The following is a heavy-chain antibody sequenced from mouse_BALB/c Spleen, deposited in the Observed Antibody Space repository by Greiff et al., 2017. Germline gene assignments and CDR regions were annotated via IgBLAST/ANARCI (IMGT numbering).Heavy chain of an antibody. Sequence: EVQLQQSGAELVKPRASVKLSCTASGFNIKDTYMHWVKQRPEQGLEWIGRIDPANGNTKYDPKFQGKATITADTSSNTAYLQLSSLTSEDTAVYYCARPSYYGSSYGYFDVWGAGTTVTVSS. D-gene: IGHD1-1*01. J-gene: IGHJ1*01. CDR2: IDPANGNT. CDR3: ARPSYYGSSYGYFDV. CDR1: GFNIKDTY. V-gene: IGHV14-3*02.